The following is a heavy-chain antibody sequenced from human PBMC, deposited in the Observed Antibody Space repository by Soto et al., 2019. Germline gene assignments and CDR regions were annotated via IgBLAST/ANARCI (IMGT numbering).Heavy chain of an antibody. CDR1: GFTFSSYA. J-gene: IGHJ4*02. D-gene: IGHD3-22*01. CDR2: ISGSGGST. CDR3: AKDPRGVVVIDY. V-gene: IGHV3-23*01. Sequence: RLSCAASGFTFSSYAMSWVRQAPGKGLEWVSAISGSGGSTYYADSVKGRFTISRDNSKNTLYLQMNSLRAEDTAVYYCAKDPRGVVVIDYWGQGTLVTVSS.